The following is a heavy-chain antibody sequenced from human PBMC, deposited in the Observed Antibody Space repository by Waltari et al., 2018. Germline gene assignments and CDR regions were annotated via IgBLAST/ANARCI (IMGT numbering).Heavy chain of an antibody. D-gene: IGHD1-7*01. CDR3: ASDLFLTETLLPFDY. CDR2: FDPEDGET. CDR1: GYSLTEFH. V-gene: IGHV1-24*01. J-gene: IGHJ4*02. Sequence: VQVVQSGAEVKKPGASVKVSCKVSGYSLTEFHMHWVRQAPGKGLEWMGGFDPEDGETIYAQKFQGRVTMTEETSTDTAYMELSSLRSEDTAVYYCASDLFLTETLLPFDYWGQGTLVTVSS.